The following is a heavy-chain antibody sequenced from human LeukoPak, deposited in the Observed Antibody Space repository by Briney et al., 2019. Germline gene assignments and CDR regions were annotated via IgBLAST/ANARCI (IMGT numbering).Heavy chain of an antibody. CDR2: ISESGFNT. Sequence: PGGSLRLSCAASGFTFSSYAMTWVRQAPGRGLEWVSGISESGFNTFYADSVKGRFAISRDNSKNTLYLQMNSLRAEDTAVYYCANPRTANPRHYYNDMDVWGQGTTVTVSS. J-gene: IGHJ6*02. V-gene: IGHV3-23*01. CDR3: ANPRTANPRHYYNDMDV. CDR1: GFTFSSYA. D-gene: IGHD1-1*01.